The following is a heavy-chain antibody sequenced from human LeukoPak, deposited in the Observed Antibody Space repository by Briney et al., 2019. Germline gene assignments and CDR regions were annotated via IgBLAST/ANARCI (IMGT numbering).Heavy chain of an antibody. CDR3: ARDRIAAAIDY. Sequence: PGRSLRLSCAASGFTFSSYGMHWVRQAPGKGLEWVAVIWYDGSNEYYADSVKGRFTIYRDNSKNTLYLQMNSLRAEDTAVYYCARDRIAAAIDYWGQGTLVTVSS. J-gene: IGHJ4*02. CDR2: IWYDGSNE. D-gene: IGHD6-13*01. V-gene: IGHV3-33*01. CDR1: GFTFSSYG.